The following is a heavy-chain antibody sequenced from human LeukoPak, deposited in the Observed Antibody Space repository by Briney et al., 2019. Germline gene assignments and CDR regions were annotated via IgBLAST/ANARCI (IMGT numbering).Heavy chain of an antibody. CDR2: IYSGST. CDR3: ARDQGWVLGELISNSFDI. V-gene: IGHV4-4*07. CDR1: GGSISSYY. Sequence: SETLSLTCTVSGGSISSYYWSWVRQPAGKGLEWIGRIYSGSTNYNPSLKSRVGVSVDTSKNQFSLHLNSVTAADTAVYYCARDQGWVLGELISNSFDIWGQGTTVTVSS. J-gene: IGHJ3*02. D-gene: IGHD3-22*01.